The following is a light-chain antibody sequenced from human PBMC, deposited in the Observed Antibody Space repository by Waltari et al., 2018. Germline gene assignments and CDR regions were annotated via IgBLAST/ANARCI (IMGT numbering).Light chain of an antibody. J-gene: IGKJ3*01. CDR3: QQYNSYPFT. CDR2: KSS. CDR1: QGLSSY. V-gene: IGKV1-5*03. Sequence: DIQMTQSPSTLSASVGDRLTIICRASQGLSSYLAWYQQKPGKAPKLLIYKSSSLETGFPSSFSGTGSGTEFTLTISSLQPDYIATYYCQQYNSYPFTFGPGTKVDIK.